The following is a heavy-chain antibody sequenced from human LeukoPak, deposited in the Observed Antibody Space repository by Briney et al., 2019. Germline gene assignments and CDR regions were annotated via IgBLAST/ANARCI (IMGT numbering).Heavy chain of an antibody. CDR3: ARAVVRGVIGGRDAFDI. D-gene: IGHD3-10*01. Sequence: GASVKVSCKASGYTFTSYYMHWVRQAPGQGLEWMGLINPTGGSTGYAQKFQGRVTMTRDMSTSTVYMELSSLRSEDTAVYYCARAVVRGVIGGRDAFDIWGQGTMVTVSS. CDR2: INPTGGST. J-gene: IGHJ3*02. V-gene: IGHV1-46*01. CDR1: GYTFTSYY.